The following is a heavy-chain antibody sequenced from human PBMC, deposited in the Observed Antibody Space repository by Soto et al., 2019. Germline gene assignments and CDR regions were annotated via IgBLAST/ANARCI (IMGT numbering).Heavy chain of an antibody. CDR2: ISSSSSYI. V-gene: IGHV3-21*01. J-gene: IGHJ4*02. CDR3: AREYTLRWLQSDYFDY. Sequence: GGSLRLSCAASGLTFSSYSMNWVRQAPGKGLEWVSSISSSSSYIYYADSVKGRFAISRDNAKNSLYLQMNSLRAEDTAVYYCAREYTLRWLQSDYFDYWGQGTLVT. D-gene: IGHD5-12*01. CDR1: GLTFSSYS.